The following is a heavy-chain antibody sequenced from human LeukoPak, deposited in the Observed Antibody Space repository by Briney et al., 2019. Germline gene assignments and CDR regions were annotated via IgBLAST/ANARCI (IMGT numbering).Heavy chain of an antibody. J-gene: IGHJ4*02. Sequence: PGRSLRLSCAASDLPDSPYTMSWVRQVPGKGLVWVSSISGSGFFKHYADSVKGRFTISRDNDKNLLFLQMDSLRADDSAVYYCARRVATHYNWGQGTLVTVSS. D-gene: IGHD5-12*01. V-gene: IGHV3-21*06. CDR3: ARRVATHYN. CDR1: DLPDSPYT. CDR2: ISGSGFFK.